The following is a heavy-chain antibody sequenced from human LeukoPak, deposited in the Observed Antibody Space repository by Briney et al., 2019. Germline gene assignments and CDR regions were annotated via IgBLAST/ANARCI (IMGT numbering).Heavy chain of an antibody. CDR1: GGSISSYY. CDR2: IYYSGST. V-gene: IGHV4-59*08. D-gene: IGHD7-27*01. CDR3: ARLTELGIGEFVY. J-gene: IGHJ4*02. Sequence: SETLSLTCTVSGGSISSYYRRWIRQPPGKGLEWIGYIYYSGSTNCNPSLKSRVTISVDTSKNQFSLKLSSVTAADTAVYYCARLTELGIGEFVYWGQGTLVTVSS.